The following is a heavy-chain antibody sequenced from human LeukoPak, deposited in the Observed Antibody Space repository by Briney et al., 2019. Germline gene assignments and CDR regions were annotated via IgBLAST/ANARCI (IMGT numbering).Heavy chain of an antibody. V-gene: IGHV4-39*07. CDR2: IYYSGST. J-gene: IGHJ5*02. CDR1: GGSISSSSYY. Sequence: SETLSLTCTVSGGSISSSSYYWGWIRQPPGKGLEWIGSIYYSGSTYYNPSLKSRVTISVDTSKNQFSLKLSSVTAADTAVYYCARSAIFGVVKYNWFDPWGQGTLVTVSP. D-gene: IGHD3-3*01. CDR3: ARSAIFGVVKYNWFDP.